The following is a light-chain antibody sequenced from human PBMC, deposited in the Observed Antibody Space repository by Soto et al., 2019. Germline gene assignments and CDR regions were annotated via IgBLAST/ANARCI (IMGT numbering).Light chain of an antibody. CDR1: QSISSY. CDR3: QQSYSTHPIT. V-gene: IGKV1-39*01. CDR2: AAS. J-gene: IGKJ5*01. Sequence: DLQMTQSPSSLSASVGDRVTITCRASQSISSYLNWYQQQPGKAPNLLXYAASSLQSGVPSSFSGSGSATDFTLPISSLQTEDFANYYCQQSYSTHPITFGQGTRLEIK.